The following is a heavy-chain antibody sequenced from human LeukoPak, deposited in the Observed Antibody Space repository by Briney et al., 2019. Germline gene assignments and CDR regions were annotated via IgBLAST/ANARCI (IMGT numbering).Heavy chain of an antibody. CDR2: ISGSSATT. V-gene: IGHV3-23*01. Sequence: GGSLRLSCAASGFTFSNYAMRWVRQAPGKGLEWVSAISGSSATTYYADSVKGRFTISRDNSKNTLYLQMSSLRAEDTAVYFCAKALSGYYYFDYWGQGTQVTVSS. CDR3: AKALSGYYYFDY. D-gene: IGHD3-22*01. J-gene: IGHJ4*02. CDR1: GFTFSNYA.